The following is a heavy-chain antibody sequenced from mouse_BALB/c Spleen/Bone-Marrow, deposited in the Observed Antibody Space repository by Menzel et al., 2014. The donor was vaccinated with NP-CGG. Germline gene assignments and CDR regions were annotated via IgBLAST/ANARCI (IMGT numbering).Heavy chain of an antibody. CDR1: GYSITSGYS. Sequence: EVKLMESGPDLVKPSQSLSLTCTVTGYSITSGYSWHWIRQFPGNKLEWMGYIHYSGSTNYDPSLKSRVSITRDTSKNQFFLQLNSVTTEDTATYYCAQFITTARDAMDYWGQGTSVTVSS. V-gene: IGHV3-1*02. J-gene: IGHJ4*01. CDR2: IHYSGST. D-gene: IGHD1-2*01. CDR3: AQFITTARDAMDY.